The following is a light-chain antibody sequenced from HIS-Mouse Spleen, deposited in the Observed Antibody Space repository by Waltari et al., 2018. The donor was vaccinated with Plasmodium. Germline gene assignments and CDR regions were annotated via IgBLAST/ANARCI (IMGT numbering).Light chain of an antibody. CDR2: GKN. Sequence: SSVLTQDPAVSVVLGQTVRITCQGDSLRSYYASWYQQKPGQAPVLVIYGKNNRPSGIPDRFSGSSSGNTASLTITGAQAEDEADYYCNSRDSSGNHVFGTGTKVTVL. V-gene: IGLV3-19*01. CDR3: NSRDSSGNHV. CDR1: SLRSYY. J-gene: IGLJ1*01.